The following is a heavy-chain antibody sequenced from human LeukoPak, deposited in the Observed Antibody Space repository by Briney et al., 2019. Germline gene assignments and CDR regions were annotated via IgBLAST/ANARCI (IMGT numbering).Heavy chain of an antibody. CDR2: FYPEDGET. D-gene: IGHD5-12*01. Sequence: VASVKVSCKVSGYTLTELSMHGVRHAPGKGLEWMGGFYPEDGETIYAQKFQGRLTMTEETSTDTAYMELSSLRSEDTAVSYCPTGPGGLRAFDIWGQGTMVTVSS. J-gene: IGHJ3*02. CDR1: GYTLTELS. V-gene: IGHV1-24*01. CDR3: PTGPGGLRAFDI.